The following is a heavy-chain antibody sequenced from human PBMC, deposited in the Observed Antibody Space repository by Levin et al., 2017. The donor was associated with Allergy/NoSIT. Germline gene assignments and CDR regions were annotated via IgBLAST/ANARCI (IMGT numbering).Heavy chain of an antibody. CDR1: GGTFSSYA. CDR3: ASARETKQWELLN. Sequence: SVKVSCKASGGTFSSYAISWVRQAPGQGLEWMGGIIPIFGTANYAQKFQGRVTITADESTSTAYMELSSLRSEDTAVYYCASARETKQWELLNWGQGTLVTVSS. J-gene: IGHJ1*01. V-gene: IGHV1-69*13. CDR2: IIPIFGTA. D-gene: IGHD1-26*01.